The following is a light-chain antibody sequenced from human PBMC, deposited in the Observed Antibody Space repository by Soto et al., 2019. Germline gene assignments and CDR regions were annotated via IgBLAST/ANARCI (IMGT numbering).Light chain of an antibody. J-gene: IGKJ4*01. V-gene: IGKV3-15*01. Sequence: EIVMTQSPATLSVSPGERATLSCRASQSVSSNLAWYQQKPGQAPRLLIYGASTRATGIPARFSGSGSGTEFTLTISSLQSEDFAVYYCQQLHTYPLTFGGGTKVEVK. CDR3: QQLHTYPLT. CDR1: QSVSSN. CDR2: GAS.